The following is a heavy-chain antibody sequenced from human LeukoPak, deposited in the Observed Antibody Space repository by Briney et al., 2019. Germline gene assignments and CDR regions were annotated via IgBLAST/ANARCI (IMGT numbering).Heavy chain of an antibody. J-gene: IGHJ3*02. CDR2: ILATDGRT. CDR3: ARDLGSSGPLDAFDI. V-gene: IGHV3-23*01. CDR1: GFTFSNYA. Sequence: GGSLTLSCAASGFTFSNYAMSWVRQVPGKGLEWVSCILATDGRTYYADSVKGRFTISRDNSKNTLYLQMNSLRAEDTAIYHCARDLGSSGPLDAFDIWGQGTMVTVSS. D-gene: IGHD6-19*01.